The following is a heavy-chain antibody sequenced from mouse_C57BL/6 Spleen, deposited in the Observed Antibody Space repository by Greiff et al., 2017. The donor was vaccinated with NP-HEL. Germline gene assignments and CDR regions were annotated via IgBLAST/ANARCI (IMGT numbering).Heavy chain of an antibody. CDR1: GYAFSSSW. J-gene: IGHJ2*01. D-gene: IGHD2-4*01. CDR2: IYPGDGDT. CDR3: ERSRVYYYYDAGGFDY. Sequence: VQLQQSGPELVKPGASVKISCKASGYAFSSSWMNWVKQRPGKGLEWIGRIYPGDGDTNYNGKFKGKATLTADKSSSTAYMQLSSLTSEDSAVYFCERSRVYYYYDAGGFDYWGHSTTLTVSS. V-gene: IGHV1-82*01.